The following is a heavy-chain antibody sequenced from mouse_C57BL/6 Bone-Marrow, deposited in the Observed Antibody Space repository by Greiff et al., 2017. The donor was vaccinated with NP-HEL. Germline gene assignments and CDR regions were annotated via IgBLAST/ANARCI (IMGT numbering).Heavy chain of an antibody. CDR1: GYTFTSYW. J-gene: IGHJ4*01. Sequence: VQLQQPGAELVRPGTSVKLSCKASGYTFTSYWMHWVKQRPGQGLEWIGVIDPSDSYTNYNQKFKGKATLTVDTSSSTAYMQLSSLTSEDSAVYYCPYGSSPYYYAMDYWGQGTSVTVSS. V-gene: IGHV1-59*01. D-gene: IGHD1-1*01. CDR3: PYGSSPYYYAMDY. CDR2: IDPSDSYT.